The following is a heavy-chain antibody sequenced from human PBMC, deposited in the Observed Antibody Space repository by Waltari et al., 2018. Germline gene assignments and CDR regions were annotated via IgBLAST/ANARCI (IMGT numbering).Heavy chain of an antibody. J-gene: IGHJ3*01. CDR3: ATALGDSSSTSRPFDF. CDR2: GDPEDGET. D-gene: IGHD6-19*01. V-gene: IGHV1-69-2*01. Sequence: EVQLLQSGAELKEPGTTVRISCKVSGYTFSDYYIHWVQQAPGKGLRWLGSGDPEDGETIYADNFQGRVTISADTSTDTAFMELSSLRSEDTAVFYCATALGDSSSTSRPFDFWGQGTMITVSS. CDR1: GYTFSDYY.